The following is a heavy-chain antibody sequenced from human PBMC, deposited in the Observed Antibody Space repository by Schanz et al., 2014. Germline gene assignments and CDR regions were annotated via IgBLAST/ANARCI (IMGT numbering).Heavy chain of an antibody. J-gene: IGHJ4*02. V-gene: IGHV3-23*04. D-gene: IGHD6-19*01. CDR1: GFTFSSYA. CDR2: LSGSGGST. CDR3: AIIGVMVAVAGTRADY. Sequence: VQLVESGGGLVKPGGSLRLSCAASGFTFSSYAMSWVRQAPGKGLEWVSALSGSGGSTYYADSVKGRFSISRDNAKNSLFLQMNRLRAEDTALYYCAIIGVMVAVAGTRADYWGQGTLVTVSS.